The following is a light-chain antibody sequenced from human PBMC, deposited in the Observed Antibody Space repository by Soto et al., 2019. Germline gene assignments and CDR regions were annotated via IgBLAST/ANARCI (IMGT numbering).Light chain of an antibody. CDR1: QSLLHSNGYNY. J-gene: IGKJ4*01. V-gene: IGKV2-28*01. CDR3: MQDLQTPPT. Sequence: DIVMTQSPLSLPVTPGEPASISCRSSQSLLHSNGYNYLDWYLQKPGQSPQLLIYLGSNRASGVPARFSGSGSGTDFTLKISRVEAEDFGVYYCMQDLQTPPTFGGGTKVEIK. CDR2: LGS.